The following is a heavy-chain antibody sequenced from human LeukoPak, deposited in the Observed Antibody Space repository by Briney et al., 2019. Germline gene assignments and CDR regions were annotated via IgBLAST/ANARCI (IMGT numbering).Heavy chain of an antibody. D-gene: IGHD2/OR15-2a*01. Sequence: PSETLSLTCSVSGDSITSYYWSWIRQPPGKGLEWIGYIYNTGSTNYNPSLKSRVTISVDTSKNQFSLKLSSVTAADTAVYYCARSVRGILYYFDYWGQGTLVTVSS. CDR1: GDSITSYY. J-gene: IGHJ4*02. CDR2: IYNTGST. V-gene: IGHV4-4*08. CDR3: ARSVRGILYYFDY.